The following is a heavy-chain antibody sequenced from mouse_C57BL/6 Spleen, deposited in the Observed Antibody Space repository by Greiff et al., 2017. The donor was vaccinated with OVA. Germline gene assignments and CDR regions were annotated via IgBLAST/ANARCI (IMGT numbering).Heavy chain of an antibody. CDR1: GYSITSGYY. D-gene: IGHD2-3*01. J-gene: IGHJ3*01. CDR3: ARDIGIYDGYSWLAY. CDR2: ISYDGSN. V-gene: IGHV3-6*01. Sequence: VQLKESGPGLVKPSQSLSLTCSVTGYSITSGYYWNWIRQFPGNKLEWMGYISYDGSNNYNPSLKNRISISRDTSKHQFFLKLNSVTTEDTATDYCARDIGIYDGYSWLAYWGQGTLVTVSA.